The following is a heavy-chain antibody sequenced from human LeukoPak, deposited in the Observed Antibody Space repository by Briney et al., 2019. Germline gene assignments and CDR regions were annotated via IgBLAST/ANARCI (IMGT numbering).Heavy chain of an antibody. V-gene: IGHV1-8*01. J-gene: IGHJ5*02. D-gene: IGHD6-19*01. CDR3: ARGRGSGHKENWFDP. CDR1: GYTFTTYD. CDR2: MNPNSGNT. Sequence: ASVKVSCKASGYTFTTYDINWVRQATGQGLEWMGWMNPNSGNTGYTQKFQGRVAMTRNTSISTAYMELSSLRSEDTAVYYCARGRGSGHKENWFDPWGQGTLVTVSS.